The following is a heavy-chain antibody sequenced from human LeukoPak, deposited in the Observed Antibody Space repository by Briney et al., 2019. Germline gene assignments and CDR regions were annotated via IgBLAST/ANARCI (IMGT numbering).Heavy chain of an antibody. Sequence: PSQTLSLTCTFSGGSISGYYWTWLRQPPGKGLEWIGYIYYSGTTNYNPALESRVTISIDTSRNQFSLRLSSVTAADTAVYHCASENYGSGSLNYWGQGTLVTVSS. CDR3: ASENYGSGSLNY. V-gene: IGHV4-59*08. CDR1: GGSISGYY. D-gene: IGHD3-10*01. J-gene: IGHJ4*02. CDR2: IYYSGTT.